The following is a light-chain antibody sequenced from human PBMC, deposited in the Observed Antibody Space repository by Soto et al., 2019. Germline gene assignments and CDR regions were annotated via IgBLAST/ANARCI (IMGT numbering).Light chain of an antibody. J-gene: IGLJ3*02. CDR3: LLYCGGVWV. CDR2: STS. V-gene: IGLV7-43*01. CDR1: TGAVTSGHY. Sequence: QAVVTQEPSLTVSPGGTVTLTCASSTGAVTSGHYPNWFQQKGGQAPRALIYSTSDKHPWTPARFSGSLLRGKAALTLSGVQPEDEADYYCLLYCGGVWVFGGVTKVTVL.